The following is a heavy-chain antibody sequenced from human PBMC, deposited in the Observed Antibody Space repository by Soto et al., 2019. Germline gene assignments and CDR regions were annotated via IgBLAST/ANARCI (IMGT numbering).Heavy chain of an antibody. CDR3: TREQSDDNYFDP. Sequence: AETLSLTCTVSGASLSSGGYFYTCVRQPPGKGLEWLGYIYYSGGTNYNPSLKSRVTISLDKSKSQFSLRLISVTAADTAVYYCTREQSDDNYFDPWGQGTLVTVSS. CDR1: GASLSSGGYF. D-gene: IGHD6-19*01. J-gene: IGHJ5*02. CDR2: IYYSGGT. V-gene: IGHV4-61*08.